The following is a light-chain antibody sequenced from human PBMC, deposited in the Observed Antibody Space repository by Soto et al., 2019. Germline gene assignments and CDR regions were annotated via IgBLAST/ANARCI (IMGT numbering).Light chain of an antibody. V-gene: IGLV2-23*01. CDR2: EGS. CDR1: SSDVGSYNL. J-gene: IGLJ2*01. CDR3: CSYAGSSTLI. Sequence: ALTQPASVSGSPGQSITISCTGTSSDVGSYNLVSWYQQHPGKAPKLMIYEGSKRPSGVSNRFSGSKSGNTASLTISGLQAEDEADYYCCSYAGSSTLIFGGGTKLTVL.